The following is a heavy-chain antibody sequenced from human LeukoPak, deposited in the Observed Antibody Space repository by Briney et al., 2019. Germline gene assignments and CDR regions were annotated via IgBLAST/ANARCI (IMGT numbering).Heavy chain of an antibody. V-gene: IGHV3-11*04. CDR3: ARADDYSNYAFDY. CDR2: ISSSGSTM. J-gene: IGHJ4*02. D-gene: IGHD4-11*01. CDR1: GFIFSDYY. Sequence: SGGSLRLSCAASGFIFSDYYMSWIRQAPGKGLEWVSYISSSGSTMYYTDSVKGRFTISRDNAKDSLYLQMNSLRAEDTAVYYCARADDYSNYAFDYWGQGTLVTVSS.